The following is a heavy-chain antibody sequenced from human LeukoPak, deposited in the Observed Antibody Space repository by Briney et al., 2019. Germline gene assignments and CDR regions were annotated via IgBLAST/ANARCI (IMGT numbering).Heavy chain of an antibody. CDR2: ISGSGGST. Sequence: TGGSLRLSCAASGFTISSYAMSWVRQAPGKGLEWVSAISGSGGSTYYADSVKGRFTISRDNSKNTLYLQMNSLRAEDTAVYYCAKDLLRMYSSSSVKRSYNWFDPWGQGTLVTVSS. V-gene: IGHV3-23*01. CDR1: GFTISSYA. J-gene: IGHJ5*02. D-gene: IGHD6-6*01. CDR3: AKDLLRMYSSSSVKRSYNWFDP.